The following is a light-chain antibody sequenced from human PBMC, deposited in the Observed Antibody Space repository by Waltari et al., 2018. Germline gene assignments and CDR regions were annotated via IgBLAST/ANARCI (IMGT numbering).Light chain of an antibody. J-gene: IGLJ1*01. V-gene: IGLV2-14*03. CDR2: DVN. CDR1: SSDMGSYDH. CDR3: KSFTTRATYV. Sequence: QSALTQPASVSGSLGQSITISCTGSSSDMGSYDHFSWYQQHPGKAPKVIIFDVNYRPSGVSNRFSGSKSGITASLTISGLQAEDEADYFCKSFTTRATYVFGSGTRVTV.